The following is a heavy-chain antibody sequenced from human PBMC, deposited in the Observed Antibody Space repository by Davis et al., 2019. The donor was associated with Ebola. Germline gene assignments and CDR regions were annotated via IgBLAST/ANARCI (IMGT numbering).Heavy chain of an antibody. Sequence: ASVKVSCKASGYSLTTYSMYWVRQAPGQRLEWMGWINAGNGNTKYSQKFQGRVTITRDTSASTAYMELSSLRSEDTAVYYCARVNYFDYWGQGTLVTASS. CDR3: ARVNYFDY. CDR1: GYSLTTYS. CDR2: INAGNGNT. J-gene: IGHJ4*02. V-gene: IGHV1-3*01.